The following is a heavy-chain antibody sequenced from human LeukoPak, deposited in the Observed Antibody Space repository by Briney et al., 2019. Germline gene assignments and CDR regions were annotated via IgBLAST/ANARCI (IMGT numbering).Heavy chain of an antibody. D-gene: IGHD5-18*01. Sequence: KPSETLSLTCAVYGGSFSGYYWSWIRQPPGKGLEWIGEINHSGSTNYNPSLKSRVTISVDKSKNQFSLKLSSVTAADTAVYYCARETWIQLWLTIDYWGQGTLVTVSS. J-gene: IGHJ4*02. CDR1: GGSFSGYY. V-gene: IGHV4-34*01. CDR3: ARETWIQLWLTIDY. CDR2: INHSGST.